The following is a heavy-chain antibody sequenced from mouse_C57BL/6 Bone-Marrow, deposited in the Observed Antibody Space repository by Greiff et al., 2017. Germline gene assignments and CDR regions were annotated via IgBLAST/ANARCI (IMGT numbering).Heavy chain of an antibody. CDR3: ARFIYYYGSSSYWYFDV. J-gene: IGHJ1*03. CDR1: GYTFTSYW. CDR2: IDPSDSYT. V-gene: IGHV1-69*01. Sequence: QVQLQQPGAELVMPGASVKLSCKASGYTFTSYWMHWVKQRPGQGLEWIGEIDPSDSYTNYNQTVKGKSTLTVDKSSSTAYMQLSSLTSEDSAVYYCARFIYYYGSSSYWYFDVWGTGTTVTVSS. D-gene: IGHD1-1*01.